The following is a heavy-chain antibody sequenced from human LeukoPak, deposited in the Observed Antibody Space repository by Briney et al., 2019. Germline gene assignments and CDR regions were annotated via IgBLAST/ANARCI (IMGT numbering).Heavy chain of an antibody. CDR2: INMDGRST. CDR1: GFTFGSYW. D-gene: IGHD1-14*01. V-gene: IGHV3-74*01. CDR3: AREPGYYYYYMDV. J-gene: IGHJ6*03. Sequence: GRSLSLSRAASGFTFGSYWMDCVRPAPGKGRVWVLRINMDGRSTSYADSVNGRFTISRDNAKNTLYLQMNSLRAEDTAVYYCAREPGYYYYYMDVWGKGTTVTVS.